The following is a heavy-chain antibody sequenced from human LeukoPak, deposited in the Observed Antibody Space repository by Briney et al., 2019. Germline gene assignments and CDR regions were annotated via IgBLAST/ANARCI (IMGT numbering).Heavy chain of an antibody. CDR2: IYHSGST. D-gene: IGHD6-13*01. CDR3: ARDLYSSSPTTPKIEPVDY. V-gene: IGHV4-38-2*02. CDR1: GYSISSDYY. J-gene: IGHJ4*02. Sequence: SETLSLTCTVSGYSISSDYYWGWIRQPPGKGLEWIGSIYHSGSTYYNPSLKSRVTISVDTSKNQFSLKLSSVTAADTAVYYCARDLYSSSPTTPKIEPVDYWGQGTLVTVSS.